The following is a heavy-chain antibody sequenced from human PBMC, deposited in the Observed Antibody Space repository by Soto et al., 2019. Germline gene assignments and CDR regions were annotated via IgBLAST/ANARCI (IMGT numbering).Heavy chain of an antibody. J-gene: IGHJ6*02. V-gene: IGHV1-46*01. D-gene: IGHD3-22*01. CDR1: GYTLTCYY. CDR3: ARGRITTRYYYYYGMDV. CDR2: ISPSGGIT. Sequence: ASVQVSCKASGYTLTCYYLHWVRQAPGQGPEWMGIISPSGGITNDAQKFQDRDNMTSDTSTNTVYMELSSLRSDYTAVYYCARGRITTRYYYYYGMDVWGQGTTVTVSS.